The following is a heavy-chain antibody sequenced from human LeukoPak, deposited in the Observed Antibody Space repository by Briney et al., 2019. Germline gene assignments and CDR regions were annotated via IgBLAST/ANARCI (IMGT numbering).Heavy chain of an antibody. CDR3: ARIYGDLYERLDS. D-gene: IGHD4-17*01. V-gene: IGHV3-21*01. J-gene: IGHJ5*01. CDR1: GFTFSTYS. CDR2: ISSSSSYI. Sequence: GGSLRLSCAASGFTFSTYSMNWVRQAPGKGLEWVSSISSSSSYIYYADSVKGRFTISRDNAKNSLYLHMNSLRAEDTAIYFCARIYGDLYERLDSWGQGTLVTVSS.